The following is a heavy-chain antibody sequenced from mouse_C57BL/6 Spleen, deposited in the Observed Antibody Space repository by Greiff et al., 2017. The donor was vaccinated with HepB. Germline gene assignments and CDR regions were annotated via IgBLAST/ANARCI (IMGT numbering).Heavy chain of an antibody. CDR1: GYTFTSYG. Sequence: VQLQESGAELARPGASVKLSCKASGYTFTSYGISWVKQRTGQGLEWIGEIYPRSGNTYYNEKFKGKATLTADKSSSTAYMELRSLTSEDSAVYFCARNYYDYDGYWGQGTTLTVSS. CDR2: IYPRSGNT. D-gene: IGHD2-4*01. J-gene: IGHJ2*01. CDR3: ARNYYDYDGY. V-gene: IGHV1-81*01.